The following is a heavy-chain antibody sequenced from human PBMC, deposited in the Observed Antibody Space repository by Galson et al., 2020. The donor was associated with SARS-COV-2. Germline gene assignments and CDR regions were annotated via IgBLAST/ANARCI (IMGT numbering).Heavy chain of an antibody. CDR1: GGFISTYY. D-gene: IGHD2-2*01. Sequence: ETSETLSLTCTVSGGFISTYYWSWVRQPPGKGLEWIGYLYYSGSTNSNPSLKSRVTISVDTSKNQFSLNLSSVTAADTAVYYCARLGCSSTSCSSMDVCGQGTTVTVSS. CDR3: ARLGCSSTSCSSMDV. J-gene: IGHJ6*02. V-gene: IGHV4-59*08. CDR2: LYYSGST.